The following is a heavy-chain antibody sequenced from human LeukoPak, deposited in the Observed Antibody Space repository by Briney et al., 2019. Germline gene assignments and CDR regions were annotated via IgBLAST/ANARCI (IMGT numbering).Heavy chain of an antibody. J-gene: IGHJ6*02. CDR3: ATWGSSSSPLPTMDV. CDR2: INPSGGST. D-gene: IGHD6-13*01. CDR1: GYTFTNYY. V-gene: IGHV1-46*01. Sequence: ASVKVSCKASGYTFTNYYMHWVRQAPGQGLEWMGIINPSGGSTSYAQNFQGRVTMARDTSTSTVHMELSSLRSEDTAVYYCATWGSSSSPLPTMDVWGQGTTVTVSS.